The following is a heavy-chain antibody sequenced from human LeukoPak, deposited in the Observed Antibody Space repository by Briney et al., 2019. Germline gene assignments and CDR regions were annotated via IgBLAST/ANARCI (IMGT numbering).Heavy chain of an antibody. J-gene: IGHJ4*02. CDR3: ARGTGRTSWYYFDY. Sequence: GGSLRLSCVASGFSFSSHAVHWVRQAPGKGLESVSAISSNGGSTYYANSVKGRFTISRDNSKNTLFLQMGSLRAGDMAVYYCARGTGRTSWYYFDYWGQGTLVTVSS. D-gene: IGHD2-15*01. CDR2: ISSNGGST. CDR1: GFSFSSHA. V-gene: IGHV3-64*01.